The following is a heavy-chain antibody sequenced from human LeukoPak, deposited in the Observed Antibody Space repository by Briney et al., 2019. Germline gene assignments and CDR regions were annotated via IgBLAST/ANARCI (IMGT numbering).Heavy chain of an antibody. CDR3: ARSSGGSGRWGDNWFDP. V-gene: IGHV1-2*02. CDR1: GYTFTASY. Sequence: ASVTVSCTASGYTFTASYMHWVRQAPGHGLEWVGWINLNSGGTNYAQKFQGRVTMTRDTSISTAYMEVTSLRSDDTAVYYCARSSGGSGRWGDNWFDPWGQGTLVIVSS. J-gene: IGHJ5*02. CDR2: INLNSGGT. D-gene: IGHD3-10*01.